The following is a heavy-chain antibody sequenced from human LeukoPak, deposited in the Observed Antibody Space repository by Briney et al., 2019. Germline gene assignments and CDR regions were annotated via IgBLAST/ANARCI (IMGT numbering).Heavy chain of an antibody. CDR3: ATCARNFYCYRFDY. CDR1: GGTFSSYA. D-gene: IGHD2-2*02. J-gene: IGHJ4*02. V-gene: IGHV1-69*01. Sequence: SVKVSCKASGGTFSSYAISWVRQAPGQGLEWMGGIIPIFGTANYAQKFQGRVTITADESTSTAYMELSSLRSEDTAVYYCATCARNFYCYRFDYWGQGTLVTVSS. CDR2: IIPIFGTA.